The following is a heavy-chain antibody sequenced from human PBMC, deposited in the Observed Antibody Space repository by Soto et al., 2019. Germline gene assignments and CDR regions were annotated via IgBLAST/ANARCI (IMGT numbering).Heavy chain of an antibody. D-gene: IGHD6-13*01. CDR3: ARDPGYSSFDH. CDR2: IKEDGRVK. J-gene: IGHJ4*02. CDR1: GFTFSRSW. Sequence: EVQLVESGGGLVQPGGSLRLSCAASGFTFSRSWMSWVRQAPGKGLEFVTNIKEDGRVKNYMDSVKGRFTISRDNDQNLVYLEMNSLRSEDTAVYYCARDPGYSSFDHWGQGTLVTVSS. V-gene: IGHV3-7*01.